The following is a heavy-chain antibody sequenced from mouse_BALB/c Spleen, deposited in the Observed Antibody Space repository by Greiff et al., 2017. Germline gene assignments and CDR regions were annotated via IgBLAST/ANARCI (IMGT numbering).Heavy chain of an antibody. V-gene: IGHV1-18*01. CDR3: ARERNPTATSYYYAMDY. CDR2: INPYNGGT. J-gene: IGHJ4*01. Sequence: VQLQQSGPELVKPGASMKISCKASGYSFTGYTMNWVKQSHGKNLEWIGLINPYNGGTSYNQKFKGKATLTVDKSSSTAYMELLSLTSEDSAVYYCARERNPTATSYYYAMDYWGQGTSVTVSS. CDR1: GYSFTGYT. D-gene: IGHD1-2*01.